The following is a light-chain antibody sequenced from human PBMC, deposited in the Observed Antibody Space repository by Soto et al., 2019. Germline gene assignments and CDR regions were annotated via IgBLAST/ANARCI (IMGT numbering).Light chain of an antibody. CDR3: LQTYSLPVA. J-gene: IGKJ4*01. CDR1: QSIGSH. V-gene: IGKV1-39*01. Sequence: IQVTQSPSSLSASVGGRVTITCRASQSIGSHLNWYQQKPGTAPNLLIHGASSLQGGVPSRFSGSGSGTDFTLTIRTLQPEDFATYYCLQTYSLPVAFGGGTKVDIK. CDR2: GAS.